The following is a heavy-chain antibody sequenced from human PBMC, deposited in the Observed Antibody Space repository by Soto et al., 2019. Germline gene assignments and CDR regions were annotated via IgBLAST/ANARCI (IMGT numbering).Heavy chain of an antibody. V-gene: IGHV1-46*01. CDR2: INPTGTMT. D-gene: IGHD5-12*01. Sequence: QVQLVQSGAEVKKPGASVKLSCKASGYTFITSYYTHWVRQAPGQGLEWMGIINPTGTMTKYSERFQGRLTMTRDTSTSTDYMELSTLTSDDTAVYFCARDTGYDHDAFDSWGQGTMVTVSS. J-gene: IGHJ3*02. CDR3: ARDTGYDHDAFDS. CDR1: GYTFITSYY.